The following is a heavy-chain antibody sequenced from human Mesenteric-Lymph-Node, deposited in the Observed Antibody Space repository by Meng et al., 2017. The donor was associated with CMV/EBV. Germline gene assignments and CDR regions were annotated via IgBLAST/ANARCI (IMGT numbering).Heavy chain of an antibody. CDR3: ARSDWTFDY. CDR1: GFTLSDYY. Sequence: GESLKISCTASGFTLSDYYMSWIRQAPGKGLEWVSYISSSGSTIYYADSVKGRFTISRDNAKNSLYLQMNSLRAEDTAVHYCARSDWTFDYWGQGTLVTVSS. V-gene: IGHV3-11*01. CDR2: ISSSGSTI. J-gene: IGHJ4*02. D-gene: IGHD2-21*02.